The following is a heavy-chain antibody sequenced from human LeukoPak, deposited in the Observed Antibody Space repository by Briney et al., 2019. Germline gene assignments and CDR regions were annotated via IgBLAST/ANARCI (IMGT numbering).Heavy chain of an antibody. Sequence: PSETLSLTCTVSGGSISSYYWSWIRQPPGKGLEWIGYIYYSGSTNYNPSLKSRVTISVDTSKNQFSLKLSSVTAADTAVYYCARLFCGGDCYRGNWFDPWGQGTLVTVSS. CDR3: ARLFCGGDCYRGNWFDP. J-gene: IGHJ5*02. CDR2: IYYSGST. V-gene: IGHV4-59*08. CDR1: GGSISSYY. D-gene: IGHD2-21*02.